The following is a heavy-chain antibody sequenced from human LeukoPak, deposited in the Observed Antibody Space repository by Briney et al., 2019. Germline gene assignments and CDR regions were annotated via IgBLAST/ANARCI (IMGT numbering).Heavy chain of an antibody. CDR2: IYHSGST. D-gene: IGHD3-3*01. Sequence: PSETLSLTCAVSGGSISSGGYSWSWIRQPPGKGLEWIGYIYHSGSTYYNPSLKSRVTISVDRSKNQFSLKLSSVTAADTAVYYCARVEGKADFWSGYFENWFDPWGQGTLVTVSS. V-gene: IGHV4-30-2*01. CDR1: GGSISSGGYS. CDR3: ARVEGKADFWSGYFENWFDP. J-gene: IGHJ5*02.